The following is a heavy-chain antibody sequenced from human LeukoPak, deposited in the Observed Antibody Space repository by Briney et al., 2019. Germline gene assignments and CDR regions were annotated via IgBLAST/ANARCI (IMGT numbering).Heavy chain of an antibody. J-gene: IGHJ6*02. CDR2: INHSGST. CDR3: ARRGRSLYGMDV. CDR1: GGSFSGYY. V-gene: IGHV4-34*01. D-gene: IGHD3-16*01. Sequence: KASETLSLTCAVYGGSFSGYYWSWIRQPPGKGLGWIGEINHSGSTNYNPSPKSRVTISVDTSKNQFSLKLSSVTAADTAVYYCARRGRSLYGMDVWGQGTTVTVSS.